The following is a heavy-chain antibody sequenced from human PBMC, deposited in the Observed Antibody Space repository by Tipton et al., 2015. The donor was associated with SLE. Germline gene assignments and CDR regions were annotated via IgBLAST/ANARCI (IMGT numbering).Heavy chain of an antibody. CDR2: VYHSGST. Sequence: TLSLTCTVSGYSISSDYYWGWIRQPPGKGLEWIGSVYHSGSTYYNPSLKSRVTISVDTSKNQFSLRLSSVTAADTAVYYCASKYFYDSDGLRYWGQGTLVTVSS. CDR3: ASKYFYDSDGLRY. D-gene: IGHD3-22*01. CDR1: GYSISSDYY. V-gene: IGHV4-38-2*02. J-gene: IGHJ4*02.